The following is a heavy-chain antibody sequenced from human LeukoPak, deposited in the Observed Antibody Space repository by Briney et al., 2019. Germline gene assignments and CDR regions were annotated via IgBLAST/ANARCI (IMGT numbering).Heavy chain of an antibody. D-gene: IGHD4-17*01. J-gene: IGHJ4*02. V-gene: IGHV3-48*01. CDR2: ISHSSSTI. CDR3: ARDRLHYGEYEKTFDY. CDR1: GFTFSSYS. Sequence: GGSLRLSCAASGFTFSSYSMNWVRQAPGKGLEWVSYISHSSSTIYYADSVKGRFTISRDNAKKSLYLQMNSLRAEDSAVYYCARDRLHYGEYEKTFDYWGQGTLVTVSS.